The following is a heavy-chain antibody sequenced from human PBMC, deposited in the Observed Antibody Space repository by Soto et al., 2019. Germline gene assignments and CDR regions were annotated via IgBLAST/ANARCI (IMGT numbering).Heavy chain of an antibody. D-gene: IGHD3-10*01. CDR2: INAYNDNT. CDR3: ARGHYGSLPGYFDY. J-gene: IGHJ4*02. Sequence: ASVKVSCKASGYTFTSYGISWVRQAPGQRLERMGWINAYNDNTKYSQKFQGRVTITRDTSASTAYMELNSLRAEDTSVYYCARGHYGSLPGYFDYWGQGTLVTVSS. V-gene: IGHV1-18*01. CDR1: GYTFTSYG.